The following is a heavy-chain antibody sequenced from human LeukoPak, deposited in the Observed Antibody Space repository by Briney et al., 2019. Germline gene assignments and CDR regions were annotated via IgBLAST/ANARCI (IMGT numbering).Heavy chain of an antibody. J-gene: IGHJ4*02. Sequence: PGGSLRLSCAASGFTFSSYWMSWVRQAPGKGLEWVANIKQDGSEKYYVDSVKGRFTISRDNAKNSLYLQMNSLRAEDTAVYYCARERVDSSGWYSYYFDYWGQGTLVTVSS. D-gene: IGHD6-19*01. CDR1: GFTFSSYW. V-gene: IGHV3-7*01. CDR3: ARERVDSSGWYSYYFDY. CDR2: IKQDGSEK.